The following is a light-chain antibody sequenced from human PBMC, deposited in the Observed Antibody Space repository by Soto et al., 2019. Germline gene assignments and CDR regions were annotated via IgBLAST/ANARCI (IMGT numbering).Light chain of an antibody. V-gene: IGLV2-14*01. Sequence: QSVLTQPASVSGSPGQSITISCTGTSSDVGGYNYVSWYQQHPGKAPKLMIYDVTNRPSGVSNLFSGSKSGNTASLTISGLQAEDEADYYCSSYTSSSTPLVFGGGTKLTVL. CDR1: SSDVGGYNY. CDR3: SSYTSSSTPLV. J-gene: IGLJ3*02. CDR2: DVT.